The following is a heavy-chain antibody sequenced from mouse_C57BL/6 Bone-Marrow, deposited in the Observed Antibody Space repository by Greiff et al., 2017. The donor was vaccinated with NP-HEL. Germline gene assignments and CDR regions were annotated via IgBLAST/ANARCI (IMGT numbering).Heavy chain of an antibody. V-gene: IGHV14-3*01. J-gene: IGHJ4*01. D-gene: IGHD2-4*01. CDR3: AGLRRRGYYARDY. Sequence: VQLQQSVAELVRPGASVKLSCTASGFNIKNTYMHWVKQRPEQGLEWIGRIDPANGNTKYAPKFQGKATITADTSSNTAYLQLSSLTSEDTAIYYWAGLRRRGYYARDYWGQGTSVTVSS. CDR2: IDPANGNT. CDR1: GFNIKNTY.